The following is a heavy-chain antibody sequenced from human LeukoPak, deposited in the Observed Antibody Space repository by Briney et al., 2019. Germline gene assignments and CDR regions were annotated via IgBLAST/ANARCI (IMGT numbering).Heavy chain of an antibody. CDR3: ARDKNPHHYYDSSGYPDNWFDP. J-gene: IGHJ5*02. CDR2: IYTSGST. CDR1: GGSISSHY. V-gene: IGHV4-4*07. Sequence: SETLSLTCTVSGGSISSHYWSWIRQPAGKGLEWIGRIYTSGSTNYNPSLKSRVTMSVDTSKNQFSLKLSSVTAADTAVYYCARDKNPHHYYDSSGYPDNWFDPWGQGTLVTVSS. D-gene: IGHD3-22*01.